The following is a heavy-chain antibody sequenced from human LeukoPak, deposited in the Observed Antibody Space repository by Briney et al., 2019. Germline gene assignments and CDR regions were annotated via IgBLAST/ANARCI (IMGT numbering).Heavy chain of an antibody. Sequence: GGSVRLSCAASGFTFDDYGMSWVRHAPGKGLEWVSGINWNGGSTGYADSVKGRFTISRDNAKNSLYLQMNSLRAEDTALYYCARASWGGYYKGEIDYWGQGTLVTVSS. CDR3: ARASWGGYYKGEIDY. CDR1: GFTFDDYG. D-gene: IGHD3-3*01. V-gene: IGHV3-20*04. J-gene: IGHJ4*02. CDR2: INWNGGST.